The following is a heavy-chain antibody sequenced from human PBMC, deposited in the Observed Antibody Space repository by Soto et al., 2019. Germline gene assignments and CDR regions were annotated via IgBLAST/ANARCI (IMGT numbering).Heavy chain of an antibody. Sequence: ASVKVSCKASGYTFTSYGISWVRQAPGQGLEWMGWISAYNGNTNYAQKLQGRVTMTTDTSTSTAYMGLRSLRSDDTAVYYCAYYYDSSGYPLGAFDIWGQGTMVTVSS. CDR3: AYYYDSSGYPLGAFDI. V-gene: IGHV1-18*01. CDR2: ISAYNGNT. CDR1: GYTFTSYG. J-gene: IGHJ3*02. D-gene: IGHD3-22*01.